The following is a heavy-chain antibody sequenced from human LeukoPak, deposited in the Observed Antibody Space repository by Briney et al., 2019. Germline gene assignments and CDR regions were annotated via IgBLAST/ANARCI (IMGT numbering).Heavy chain of an antibody. J-gene: IGHJ4*02. CDR2: IGYEGVHK. CDR1: GFTFNNFG. V-gene: IGHV3-30*02. CDR3: AKDLHGGYSSDY. Sequence: QPGGSLRLSCAASGFTFNNFGMHWVRQAPGKGLEWVAFIGYEGVHKYYADSAKGRFTISKDNSKATLYLQMNSLRPEDTAVYYCAKDLHGGYSSDYWGQGTLVTVSS. D-gene: IGHD3-22*01.